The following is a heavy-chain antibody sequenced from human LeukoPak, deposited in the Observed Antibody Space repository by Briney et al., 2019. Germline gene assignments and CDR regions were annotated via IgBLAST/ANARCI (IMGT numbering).Heavy chain of an antibody. CDR1: GYSFIGYY. CDR3: ARDQGGTIDY. Sequence: GASVTVSCTASGYSFIGYYMHWVRQAPGQGLEWMGWIKSNSGGTHYAQKFQGRVTITRDTSITTAYMELSRLTSDDTAVYYCARDQGGTIDYWGQGTLVTVSS. D-gene: IGHD1-7*01. CDR2: IKSNSGGT. J-gene: IGHJ4*02. V-gene: IGHV1-2*02.